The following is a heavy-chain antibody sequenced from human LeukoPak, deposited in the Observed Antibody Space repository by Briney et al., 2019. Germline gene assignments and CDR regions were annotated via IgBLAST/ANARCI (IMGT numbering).Heavy chain of an antibody. CDR1: GYTFTGYY. J-gene: IGHJ3*02. D-gene: IGHD3-22*01. CDR3: ARPRVHYYDSSGYYDAFDI. CDR2: INPSGGST. Sequence: ASVKVSCKASGYTFTGYYMHWVRQAPGQGLEWMGIINPSGGSTSYAQKFQGRVTITTDESTSTAYMELSSLRSEDTAVYYCARPRVHYYDSSGYYDAFDIWGQGTMVTVSS. V-gene: IGHV1-46*01.